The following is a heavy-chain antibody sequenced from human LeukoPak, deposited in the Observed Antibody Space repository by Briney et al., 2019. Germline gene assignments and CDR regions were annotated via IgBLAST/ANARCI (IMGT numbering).Heavy chain of an antibody. D-gene: IGHD6-6*01. CDR2: IYYSGST. V-gene: IGHV4-59*01. CDR3: ARGSIKIRIAARRAFDY. CDR1: GGSISSYY. Sequence: SETLSLTCTVSGGSISSYYWSWIRQPPGKGLEWIGYIYYSGSTNYNPSLKSRVTISVDTSKNQFSLKLSSVTAADTAVYYCARGSIKIRIAARRAFDYWGQGTLVTVSS. J-gene: IGHJ4*02.